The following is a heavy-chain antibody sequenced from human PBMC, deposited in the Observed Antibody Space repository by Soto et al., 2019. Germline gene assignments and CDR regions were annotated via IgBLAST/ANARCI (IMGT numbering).Heavy chain of an antibody. CDR2: ISSSSSTI. D-gene: IGHD3-10*01. Sequence: EVQLVESGGGLVQPGGSLRLSCAASGFTFNSYSMNWVRQAPGKGLEWVSYISSSSSTIYYADSVKGRFTISRDNAKNSLYLQMNSLRDADTVVYYCSRAGYYGSGILLWGQGTLVTVSS. CDR3: SRAGYYGSGILL. J-gene: IGHJ4*02. CDR1: GFTFNSYS. V-gene: IGHV3-48*02.